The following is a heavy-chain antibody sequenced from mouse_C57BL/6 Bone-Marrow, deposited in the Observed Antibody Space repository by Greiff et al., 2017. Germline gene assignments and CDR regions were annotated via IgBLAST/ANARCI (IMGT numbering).Heavy chain of an antibody. CDR1: GYTFTSYW. CDR2: IHPNSGST. V-gene: IGHV1-64*01. J-gene: IGHJ4*01. CDR3: ARDTVGAMDY. D-gene: IGHD1-1*01. Sequence: VQLQQPGPELVKPGASVTLSCTASGYTFTSYWMSWVKQRPGQGLEWIGMIHPNSGSTNYNEKFKSKATLTVDKSASTAYMRLSSLTSEDSAVYYCARDTVGAMDYWGQGTSVTVSS.